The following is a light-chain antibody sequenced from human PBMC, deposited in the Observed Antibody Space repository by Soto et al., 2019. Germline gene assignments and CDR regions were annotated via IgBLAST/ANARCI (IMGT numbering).Light chain of an antibody. CDR1: QSINAH. Sequence: EVVMTQSPATLSVSPGERVTLSCRASQSINAHLAWYQQKPGQAPRLLIHGASTRATGIPARFSGSWFGTEFIRTLTHLHSEDFAVYYCQQYNTWLWTFGQGTKVEIQ. CDR3: QQYNTWLWT. J-gene: IGKJ1*01. CDR2: GAS. V-gene: IGKV3-15*01.